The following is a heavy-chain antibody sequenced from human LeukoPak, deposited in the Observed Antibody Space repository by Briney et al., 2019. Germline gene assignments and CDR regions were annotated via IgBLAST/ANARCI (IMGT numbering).Heavy chain of an antibody. V-gene: IGHV3-23*01. CDR2: ISGSGGST. D-gene: IGHD3-10*01. CDR3: AKDRGGRRYYYYYYMDV. Sequence: GGSLRLSCAASGFTFSSYATSWVRQAPGKGLEWVSAISGSGGSTYYADSVKGRFTISRDNSKNTLYLQMNSLRAEDTAVYYCAKDRGGRRYYYYYYMDVWGKGTTVTVSS. CDR1: GFTFSSYA. J-gene: IGHJ6*03.